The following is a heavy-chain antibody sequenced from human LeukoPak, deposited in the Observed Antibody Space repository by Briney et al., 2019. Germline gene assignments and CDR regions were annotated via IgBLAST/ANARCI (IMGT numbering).Heavy chain of an antibody. J-gene: IGHJ4*02. V-gene: IGHV1-69*05. Sequence: GASVKVSCKASGGTFSSYAISWVRQAPGQGLEWMGGIIPIFGTANYAQKFQGRVTITTDESTSTACMELSSLRSEDTAVYYCARDSSGYLGYFDYWGQGTLVTVSS. CDR2: IIPIFGTA. CDR1: GGTFSSYA. D-gene: IGHD3-22*01. CDR3: ARDSSGYLGYFDY.